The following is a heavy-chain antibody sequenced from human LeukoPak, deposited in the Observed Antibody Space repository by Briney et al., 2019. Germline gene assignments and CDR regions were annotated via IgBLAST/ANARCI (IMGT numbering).Heavy chain of an antibody. D-gene: IGHD3-16*01. CDR2: INPNSGGT. J-gene: IGHJ6*02. Sequence: ASVKLSCKASGYTFTGYYMHWERQAPGQGLEWLGWINPNSGGTNFAQKFQGRVTMTRDTSISTAYMELSKLRSDDTAVYYCARDWDGMDVWGQGTTVTVSS. V-gene: IGHV1-2*02. CDR3: ARDWDGMDV. CDR1: GYTFTGYY.